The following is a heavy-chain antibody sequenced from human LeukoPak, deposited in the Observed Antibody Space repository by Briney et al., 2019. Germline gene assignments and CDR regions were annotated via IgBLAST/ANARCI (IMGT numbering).Heavy chain of an antibody. D-gene: IGHD2-21*01. CDR3: AREIAFSAPWRGALDI. V-gene: IGHV3-64*01. J-gene: IGHJ3*02. CDR1: GFTFSGYA. CDR2: ISGRGDVT. Sequence: GGSLRLSCVASGFTFSGYAMHWVRQAPGKGLEYVSAISGRGDVTSYANSLKGRFTISRDNSKNTLFLQMDSLRADDLAVYYCAREIAFSAPWRGALDIWGQGTWSSSLQ.